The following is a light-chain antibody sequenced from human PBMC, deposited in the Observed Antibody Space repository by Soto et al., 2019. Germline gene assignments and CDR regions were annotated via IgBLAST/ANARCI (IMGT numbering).Light chain of an antibody. CDR1: QSARRY. V-gene: IGKV3-11*01. Sequence: ETVLTQSLATLSLSPGERATLSCRASQSARRYVAWYQQKPGQAPRLLIYDASRRATGIPARFSGSGSGTDFTLTISSLEPEDFAVYFCQQRSSWPLSFGGGTKVEI. J-gene: IGKJ4*01. CDR2: DAS. CDR3: QQRSSWPLS.